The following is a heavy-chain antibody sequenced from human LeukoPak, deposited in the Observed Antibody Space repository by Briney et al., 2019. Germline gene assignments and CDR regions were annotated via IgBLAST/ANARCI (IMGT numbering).Heavy chain of an antibody. CDR1: GFTISDYG. Sequence: GSLRLSCAASGFTISDYGLVWVRQAPGKGLGWVSGSRSGGANNFYADAVKGRFTISRDNSKNSLYLQMNSLRADDTAVYYCGPGPNGGYLGSFEFRGHGTTIIVSS. J-gene: IGHJ3*01. CDR2: SRSGGANN. V-gene: IGHV3-23*01. CDR3: GPGPNGGYLGSFEF. D-gene: IGHD2-15*01.